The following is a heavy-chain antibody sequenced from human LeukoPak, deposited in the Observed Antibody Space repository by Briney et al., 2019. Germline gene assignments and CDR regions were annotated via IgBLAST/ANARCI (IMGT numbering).Heavy chain of an antibody. J-gene: IGHJ4*02. D-gene: IGHD1-26*01. CDR2: MSTYSDRI. CDR3: ARGSYYVH. CDR1: GYTFTHYV. Sequence: GCSVKVSCKASGYTFTHYVISWVRQARGQRGEWMGWMSTYSDRIKYAQNLQGRLTMTTDTYTSTAYMDLRGQTSADTAMYYCARGSYYVHWGQGTLVTVSS. V-gene: IGHV1-18*01.